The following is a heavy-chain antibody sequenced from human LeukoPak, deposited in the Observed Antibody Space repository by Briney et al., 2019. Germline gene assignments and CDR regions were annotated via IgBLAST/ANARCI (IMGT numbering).Heavy chain of an antibody. CDR2: ISGRGGST. V-gene: IGHV3-23*01. Sequence: GGSLRLSCATSGFTFSNYVINWVRQAPGKGLEWVSAISGRGGSTYYADSVKGRFTISRDNSKNTLYLQMNSLRAEDTAVYYCAKPYSSGWLYYFDYWGQGTLVNVSS. D-gene: IGHD6-19*01. CDR1: GFTFSNYV. CDR3: AKPYSSGWLYYFDY. J-gene: IGHJ4*02.